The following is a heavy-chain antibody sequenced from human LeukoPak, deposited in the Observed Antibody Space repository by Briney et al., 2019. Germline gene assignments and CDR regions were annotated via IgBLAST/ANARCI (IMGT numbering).Heavy chain of an antibody. CDR3: AKILPYSSGWSRGNDAFDI. Sequence: GGSLRLSCAASGFTFSSYGMHWVRQAPGKGLEWVAVISYDGSNKYYADSVKGRFTISRDNSKNTLYLQMNSLRAEDTAVYYCAKILPYSSGWSRGNDAFDIWGQGTMVTVSS. CDR1: GFTFSSYG. CDR2: ISYDGSNK. V-gene: IGHV3-30*18. D-gene: IGHD6-19*01. J-gene: IGHJ3*02.